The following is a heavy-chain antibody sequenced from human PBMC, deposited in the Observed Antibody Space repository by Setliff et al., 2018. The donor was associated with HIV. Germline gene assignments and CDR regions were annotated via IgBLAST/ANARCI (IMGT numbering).Heavy chain of an antibody. J-gene: IGHJ4*02. V-gene: IGHV3-48*03. Sequence: PGGCRRLSCAASGFTFSNYEMNWVRQAPGKGLEWVSYISSSGTTIYYADSVKGRFTISRDNAKNSLYLQMNSLRAEDTAVYYCARPNYYDSSGSFDYWGKGTLVTVSS. CDR2: ISSSGTTI. D-gene: IGHD3-22*01. CDR1: GFTFSNYE. CDR3: ARPNYYDSSGSFDY.